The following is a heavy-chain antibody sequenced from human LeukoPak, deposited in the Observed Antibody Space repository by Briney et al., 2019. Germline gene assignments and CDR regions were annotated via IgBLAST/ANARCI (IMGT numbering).Heavy chain of an antibody. V-gene: IGHV3-23*01. CDR3: ARARPYSSSWYYFDY. D-gene: IGHD6-13*01. J-gene: IGHJ4*02. CDR2: ISGGADST. Sequence: GGSLRLSCAASGFTFTSYAMSWVRQAPGKGLEWVSSISGGADSTYFADSVKGRFTISRDNSKNTLYLQMNSLRAEDTAVYYCARARPYSSSWYYFDYWGQGILVTVSS. CDR1: GFTFTSYA.